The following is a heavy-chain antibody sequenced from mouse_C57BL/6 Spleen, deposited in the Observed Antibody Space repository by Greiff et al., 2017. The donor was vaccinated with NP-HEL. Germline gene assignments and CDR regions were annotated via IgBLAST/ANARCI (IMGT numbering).Heavy chain of an antibody. V-gene: IGHV1-5*01. CDR1: GYTFTSYW. CDR2: IYPGNSDT. CDR3: TRVLGWYFDV. D-gene: IGHD4-1*01. J-gene: IGHJ1*03. Sequence: VQLQQSGTVLARPGASVKMSCKTSGYTFTSYWMHWVKQRPGQGLEWRGAIYPGNSDTSYNQKFKGKAKLTAVTSASTAYMELSRLTNEDSAVYYCTRVLGWYFDVWGTGTTVTVSS.